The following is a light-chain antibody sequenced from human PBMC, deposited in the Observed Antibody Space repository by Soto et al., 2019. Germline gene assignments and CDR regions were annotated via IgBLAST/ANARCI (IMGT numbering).Light chain of an antibody. Sequence: QSVLTQPPSASGFPGQSVTISCTGTSSDVGYYDYVSWYQQHPGKAPKLVIYEVSKRPSGVPDRFSGSKSGNTASLTVSGLQAEDEADYYCSSYAGSNNSLYVFGTGTKLTVL. V-gene: IGLV2-8*01. J-gene: IGLJ1*01. CDR3: SSYAGSNNSLYV. CDR2: EVS. CDR1: SSDVGYYDY.